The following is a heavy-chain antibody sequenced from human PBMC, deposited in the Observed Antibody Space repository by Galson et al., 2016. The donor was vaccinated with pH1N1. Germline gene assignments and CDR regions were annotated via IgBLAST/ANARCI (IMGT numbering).Heavy chain of an antibody. D-gene: IGHD4-17*01. CDR3: ARQYDFGDYRGNAFDI. Sequence: QSGAEVKKPGESLKISCKASGYRFTNYWIAWVRQVPGKGLEWVGVVNPGGSTIRYTPPFPAQVTISSDKSINTAVLQWVSLKASDTATYYCARQYDFGDYRGNAFDIWGLGTMVIVSS. V-gene: IGHV5-51*03. CDR2: VNPGGSTI. CDR1: GYRFTNYW. J-gene: IGHJ3*02.